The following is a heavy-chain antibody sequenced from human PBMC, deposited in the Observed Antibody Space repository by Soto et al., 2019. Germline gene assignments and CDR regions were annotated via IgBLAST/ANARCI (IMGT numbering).Heavy chain of an antibody. CDR1: GGYVSSSSYY. V-gene: IGHV4-39*01. CDR2: VYYSGST. D-gene: IGHD3-9*01. Sequence: SETLSLTCTVSGGYVSSSSYYWGWVRQPPGKGLEWIGSVYYSGSTYYNPSPESRVTISVDKSKNQFSLKLMSLSAADTAVYYCGRLEGLATISYYFDYWGQGALVTVSS. J-gene: IGHJ4*02. CDR3: GRLEGLATISYYFDY.